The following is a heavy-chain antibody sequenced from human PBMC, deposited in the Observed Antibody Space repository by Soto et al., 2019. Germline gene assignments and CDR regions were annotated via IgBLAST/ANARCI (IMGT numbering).Heavy chain of an antibody. CDR2: IYWDDDK. CDR3: APSVGSGYSDGYNWFDP. D-gene: IGHD5-18*01. V-gene: IGHV2-5*02. Sequence: QITLKESGPTLVKPTQTLTLTCTFSGFSLSTSGVGVGWIRQPQGKTLQWLALIYWDDDKRYSPPLKSRLTISSDTANNQVVLTLTNMDPVDTAAYVCAPSVGSGYSDGYNWFDPWGQGTLVTVSS. J-gene: IGHJ5*02. CDR1: GFSLSTSGVG.